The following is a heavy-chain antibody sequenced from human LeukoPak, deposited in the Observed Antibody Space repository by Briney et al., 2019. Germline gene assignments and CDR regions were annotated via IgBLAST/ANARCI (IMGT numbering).Heavy chain of an antibody. CDR1: GYTFTSYY. CDR2: INPSGGST. D-gene: IGHD6-6*01. J-gene: IGHJ5*02. CDR3: ARAKYSSSSQPGGWFDP. V-gene: IGHV1-46*01. Sequence: ASVKVSCKASGYTFTSYYVHWVRQAPGQGLEWMGIINPSGGSTSYAQKFQGRVTMTRDTSTSTVYMELSSLRSEDTAVYYCARAKYSSSSQPGGWFDPWGQGTLVTVSS.